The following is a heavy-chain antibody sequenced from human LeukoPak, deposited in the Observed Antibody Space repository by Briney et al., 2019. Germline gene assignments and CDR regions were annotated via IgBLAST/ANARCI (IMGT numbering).Heavy chain of an antibody. CDR1: GYSISSGYY. D-gene: IGHD4-23*01. V-gene: IGHV4-38-2*02. Sequence: PSETLSLTCSVSGYSISSGYYRGWIRQPPGKGLEWIGSIYHSGNTLYNPSLKSRVTISVDTSKNQFSLKLRSVTAADTAVYYCGRVGAAHPSDYGGYYYFDYWGQGNLVTVSS. J-gene: IGHJ4*02. CDR3: GRVGAAHPSDYGGYYYFDY. CDR2: IYHSGNT.